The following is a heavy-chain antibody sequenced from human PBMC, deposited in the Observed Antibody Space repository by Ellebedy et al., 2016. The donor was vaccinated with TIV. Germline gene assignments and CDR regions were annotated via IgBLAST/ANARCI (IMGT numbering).Heavy chain of an antibody. CDR2: IDPSGGGT. D-gene: IGHD1-26*01. Sequence: AASVKVSCKASGYTFTSYYMHWVRQAPGQGLEWMGVIDPSGGGTDYAQKFQGRVTMTRDTSTSTVYMELSSLRSDDTAVYYCARDRIVGSSSPYYNGMDVWGQGTTVTASS. CDR3: ARDRIVGSSSPYYNGMDV. V-gene: IGHV1-46*01. J-gene: IGHJ6*02. CDR1: GYTFTSYY.